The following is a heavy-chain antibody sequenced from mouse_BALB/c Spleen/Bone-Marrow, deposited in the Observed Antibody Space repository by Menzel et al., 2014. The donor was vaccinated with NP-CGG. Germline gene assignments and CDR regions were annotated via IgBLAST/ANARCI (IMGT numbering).Heavy chain of an antibody. CDR2: IDPANGNT. Sequence: VQLRQPGAELVKPGASVKLSCTASGFNIKDTYMHWVKQRPEQGLEWIGRIDPANGNTKYDPKFQGKATITADTSSNTAYLQLSSLTSEDTAVYYCARYDYGWYFYVWGAGTTVTVSS. V-gene: IGHV14-3*02. J-gene: IGHJ1*01. CDR3: ARYDYGWYFYV. D-gene: IGHD1-1*01. CDR1: GFNIKDTY.